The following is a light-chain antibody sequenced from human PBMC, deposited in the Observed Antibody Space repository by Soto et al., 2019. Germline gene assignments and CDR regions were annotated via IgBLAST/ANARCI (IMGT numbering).Light chain of an antibody. CDR1: SSDVGAYNY. CDR2: DVS. Sequence: QSALTQPASVSGSPGQSITISCTGTSSDVGAYNYVSWYQHHPGKAPKLMIYDVSNRPSGVSNRFSGSKSGNTASLTISGLKAEDEADYYCNSFTTSSTLVFGGRTKLTVL. V-gene: IGLV2-14*03. J-gene: IGLJ2*01. CDR3: NSFTTSSTLV.